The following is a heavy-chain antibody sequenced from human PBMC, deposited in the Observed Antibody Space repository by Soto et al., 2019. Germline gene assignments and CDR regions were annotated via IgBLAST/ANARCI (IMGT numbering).Heavy chain of an antibody. Sequence: QVQLQQWGAGPLRPLEPLSLTCGVSGGSFSGYYWAWIRQSPGKGLEWIGEINDRGSINYNPSLKSRVSISVDTSKNHSSLNLRSVTAADTAVYYCARESHDILTGPPWVWYFDLWGRGTLVTVSS. CDR2: INDRGSI. CDR1: GGSFSGYY. CDR3: ARESHDILTGPPWVWYFDL. D-gene: IGHD3-9*01. V-gene: IGHV4-34*01. J-gene: IGHJ2*01.